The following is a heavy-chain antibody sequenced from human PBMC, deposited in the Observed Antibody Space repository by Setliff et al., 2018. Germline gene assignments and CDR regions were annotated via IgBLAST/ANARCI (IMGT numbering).Heavy chain of an antibody. J-gene: IGHJ4*02. V-gene: IGHV3-33*08. Sequence: GGSLRLSCAASGFTFSNYRMHWVRQAPGKGLEWVAVIWHDGGNKYHADSVKGRFTISRDNSKNTLYLQMNSLRPEDTAVYYCARGRNIAARLLDSWGQGTLVTVSS. CDR2: IWHDGGNK. CDR3: ARGRNIAARLLDS. CDR1: GFTFSNYR. D-gene: IGHD6-6*01.